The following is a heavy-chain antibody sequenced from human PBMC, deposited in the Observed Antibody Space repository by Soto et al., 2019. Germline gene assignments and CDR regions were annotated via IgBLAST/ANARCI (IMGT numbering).Heavy chain of an antibody. J-gene: IGHJ4*02. CDR3: SKGGSQRDFDY. Sequence: QVRLVESGGGVVQPGRSLRLSCAGSGCTFSTYAMHWGRQAPCQGLEWVAVISYDGRDKSSSDSVKGRLTISRDNYQNTRYLQLNSLSVADTALYYCSKGGSQRDFDYWGQGTLVTVSS. CDR1: GCTFSTYA. D-gene: IGHD3-16*01. V-gene: IGHV3-30*18. CDR2: ISYDGRDK.